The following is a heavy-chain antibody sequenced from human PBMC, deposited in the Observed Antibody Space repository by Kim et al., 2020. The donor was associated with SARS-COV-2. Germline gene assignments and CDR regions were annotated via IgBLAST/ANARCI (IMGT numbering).Heavy chain of an antibody. CDR2: INHSGST. Sequence: SETLSLTCAVYGGSFSGYYWSWIRQPPGKGLEWIGEINHSGSTNYNPSLKSRVTISVDTSKNQFSLKLSSVTAADTAVYYCARGRFIQWLVRDVRWFDPWGQGTLVTVSS. CDR1: GGSFSGYY. CDR3: ARGRFIQWLVRDVRWFDP. V-gene: IGHV4-34*01. J-gene: IGHJ5*02. D-gene: IGHD6-19*01.